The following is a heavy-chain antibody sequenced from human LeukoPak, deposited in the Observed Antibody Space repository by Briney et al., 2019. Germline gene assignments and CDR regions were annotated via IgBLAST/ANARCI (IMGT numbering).Heavy chain of an antibody. CDR3: ARGSTAAGSYYYGMDV. J-gene: IGHJ6*02. Sequence: SETLSFTCTVSGGSISSGGYYWSWIRQHPGKGLEWIGYIYYSGSTYYNPSLKSRVTISVDTSKNQFSLKLSSVTAADTAVYYCARGSTAAGSYYYGMDVWGQGTTVIVSS. V-gene: IGHV4-31*03. CDR2: IYYSGST. CDR1: GGSISSGGYY. D-gene: IGHD6-13*01.